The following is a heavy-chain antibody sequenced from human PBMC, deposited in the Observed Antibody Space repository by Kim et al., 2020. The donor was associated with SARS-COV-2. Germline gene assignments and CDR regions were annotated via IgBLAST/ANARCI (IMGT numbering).Heavy chain of an antibody. D-gene: IGHD3-22*01. J-gene: IGHJ3*01. CDR2: IYYSGST. CDR1: GGSISSYY. Sequence: SETLSLTCTVSGGSISSYYWSWIRQPPGKGLEWIGYIYYSGSTNYNPSLKSRVTISVDTSKNQFSLKLSSVTAADTAVYYCARYPITMIVARGAFDLWGQGTMVTVSS. V-gene: IGHV4-59*13. CDR3: ARYPITMIVARGAFDL.